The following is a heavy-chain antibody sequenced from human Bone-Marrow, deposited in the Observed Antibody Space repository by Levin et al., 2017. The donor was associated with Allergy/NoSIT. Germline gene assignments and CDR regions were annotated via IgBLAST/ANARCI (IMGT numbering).Heavy chain of an antibody. CDR3: ARRLRAPSKRAATLGNFDY. CDR1: GASISSTTYY. Sequence: PSETLSLTCTVSGASISSTTYYWGWIRQPPGKGLEWIGIIYYTGNTYYKPSLQSRVTISVDTPKNQFYLKLSSVTAADTAVYYCARRLRAPSKRAATLGNFDYWGQGTLVTVSS. D-gene: IGHD7-27*01. CDR2: IYYTGNT. V-gene: IGHV4-39*01. J-gene: IGHJ4*02.